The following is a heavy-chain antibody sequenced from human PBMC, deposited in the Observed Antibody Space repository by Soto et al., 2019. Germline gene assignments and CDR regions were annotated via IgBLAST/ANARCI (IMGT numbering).Heavy chain of an antibody. CDR1: GASVSSDDW. CDR2: VYRNGET. CDR3: ARHRLKYSGSGDQHLGMDV. Sequence: QVHLQESGPALVKPSGTLSLTCVVSGASVSSDDWWSWVRQPPGKGLEWSGDVYRNGETRYNPSLPSRLDMSLDNSNNTGSLAVRSVTAADTATCYCARHRLKYSGSGDQHLGMDVWGRGTTVTVS. D-gene: IGHD5-12*01. V-gene: IGHV4-4*02. J-gene: IGHJ6*02.